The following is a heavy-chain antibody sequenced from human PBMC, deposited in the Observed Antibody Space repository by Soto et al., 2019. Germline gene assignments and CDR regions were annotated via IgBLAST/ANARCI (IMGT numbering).Heavy chain of an antibody. CDR3: ARALLRFGIDY. V-gene: IGHV4-30-2*01. CDR2: IYHSGST. D-gene: IGHD3-3*01. Sequence: QLQLQQSGSGLVKPSQTLSLTCAVSGGSISSGAYSWSWMRQPPGKGLEWIGYIYHSGSTYYNPSLKSRVTMSVDRSKNQFSLNLTSVTAADTAMYYCARALLRFGIDYWGPGTLVTVSS. J-gene: IGHJ4*02. CDR1: GGSISSGAYS.